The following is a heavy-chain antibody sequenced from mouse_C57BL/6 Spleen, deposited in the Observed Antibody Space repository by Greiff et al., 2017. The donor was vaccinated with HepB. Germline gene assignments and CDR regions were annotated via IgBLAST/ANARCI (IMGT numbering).Heavy chain of an antibody. D-gene: IGHD2-1*01. J-gene: IGHJ4*01. V-gene: IGHV1-7*01. CDR2: INPSSGYT. CDR1: GYTFTSYW. CDR3: ARYRGGNYYAMDY. Sequence: VQLQQSGAELVRPGASVKLSCKASGYTFTSYWMHWVKQRPGQGLEWIGYINPSSGYTKYNQKFKDKATLTADKSSSTAYMQLSSLTYEDSAVYYCARYRGGNYYAMDYWGQGTSVTVSS.